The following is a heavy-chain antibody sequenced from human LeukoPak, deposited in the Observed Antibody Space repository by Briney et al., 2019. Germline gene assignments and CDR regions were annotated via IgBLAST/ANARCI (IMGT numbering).Heavy chain of an antibody. Sequence: SETLSLTCTVSGGSISSGGYYWSWIRQHPGKGLEWIGYIYYSGSTNYNPSLKSRVTISVDTSKNQFSLKLSSVTAADTAVYYCARGPWHGELYYWGQGTLVTVSS. CDR3: ARGPWHGELYY. CDR2: IYYSGST. V-gene: IGHV4-61*08. J-gene: IGHJ4*02. CDR1: GGSISSGGYY. D-gene: IGHD3-10*01.